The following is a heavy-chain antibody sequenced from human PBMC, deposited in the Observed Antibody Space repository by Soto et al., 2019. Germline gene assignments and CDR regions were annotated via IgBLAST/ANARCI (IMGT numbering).Heavy chain of an antibody. CDR1: GFTFTSSA. Sequence: ASVKVSCKASGFTFTSSAMQWVRQARGQRLEWIGWIVVGSGNTNYAQKFQGRVTMTSDASTSTIYMELRILRSEDTAVYFCARKAYYNDAGSFDPWGQGTLVTVSS. D-gene: IGHD2-8*01. CDR2: IVVGSGNT. V-gene: IGHV1-58*02. J-gene: IGHJ5*02. CDR3: ARKAYYNDAGSFDP.